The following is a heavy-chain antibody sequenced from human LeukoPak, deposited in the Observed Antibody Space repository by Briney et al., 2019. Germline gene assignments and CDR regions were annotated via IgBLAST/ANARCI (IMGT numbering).Heavy chain of an antibody. J-gene: IGHJ2*01. D-gene: IGHD5-18*01. CDR3: ARVTRDTAMVTHWYFDL. CDR1: GGTFSSYA. Sequence: SVKVSCKASGGTFSSYAISWVRQAPGQGLEWMGGIIPIFGTANYAQKFQGRVTIATDESTSTAYMELSSLRSEDTAVYYCARVTRDTAMVTHWYFDLWGRGTLVTVSS. CDR2: IIPIFGTA. V-gene: IGHV1-69*05.